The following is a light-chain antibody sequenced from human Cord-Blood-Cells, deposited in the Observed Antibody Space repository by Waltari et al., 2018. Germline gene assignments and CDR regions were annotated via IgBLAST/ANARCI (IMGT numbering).Light chain of an antibody. CDR1: QSVSSY. V-gene: IGKV3-11*01. Sequence: DIVLTHSPAPLSLSPGERATLSCRASQSVSSYLAWYQQKPGQAPRLLIYDASNRATGIPARFSGSGSGTDFTLTISSLEPEDFAVYYCQQRSNWPRTFGQGTKVEIK. CDR2: DAS. J-gene: IGKJ1*01. CDR3: QQRSNWPRT.